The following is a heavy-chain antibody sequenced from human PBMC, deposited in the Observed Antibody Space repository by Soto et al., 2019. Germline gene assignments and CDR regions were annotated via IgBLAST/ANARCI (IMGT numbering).Heavy chain of an antibody. D-gene: IGHD3-9*01. CDR2: ISYDGSNK. CDR1: GFTFSSYA. Sequence: PGGSLRLSCAASGFTFSSYAMHWVRQAPGKGLEWVAVISYDGSNKYYADSVKGRFTISRDNSKNTLYLQMNSLRAEDTAVYYCASQKNFEILNGYSDDYWGQGTLVTVSS. CDR3: ASQKNFEILNGYSDDY. J-gene: IGHJ4*02. V-gene: IGHV3-30-3*01.